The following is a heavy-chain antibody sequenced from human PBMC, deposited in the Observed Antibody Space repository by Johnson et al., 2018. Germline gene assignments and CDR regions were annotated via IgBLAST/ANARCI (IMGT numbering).Heavy chain of an antibody. Sequence: QVQLQESGPGLVKPSQTLSLTCTVSGGSISSGSYYWSWIRQPAGKGLAWIGRIYTSGSTNYNPSLKSRVTTSVDPSKNQFSLKLSSVTAADTAVYYCARADYYDSSGYYHAFDIWGQGTMVTVSS. CDR1: GGSISSGSYY. D-gene: IGHD3-22*01. V-gene: IGHV4-61*02. J-gene: IGHJ3*02. CDR3: ARADYYDSSGYYHAFDI. CDR2: IYTSGST.